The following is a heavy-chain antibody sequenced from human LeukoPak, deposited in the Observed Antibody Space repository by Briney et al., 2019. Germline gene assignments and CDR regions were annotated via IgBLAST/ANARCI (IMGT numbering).Heavy chain of an antibody. Sequence: ASVKVSCKASGYTFTNYGITWVRQAPGQGLEWMGWNSAYNGNTNYAQKLQGRVTMTTDTSTSTAYMELRSLISDDTAVYYCARDEQGSSPFFDYWGQGTLVTVSS. D-gene: IGHD1-26*01. CDR2: NSAYNGNT. CDR3: ARDEQGSSPFFDY. J-gene: IGHJ4*02. CDR1: GYTFTNYG. V-gene: IGHV1-18*01.